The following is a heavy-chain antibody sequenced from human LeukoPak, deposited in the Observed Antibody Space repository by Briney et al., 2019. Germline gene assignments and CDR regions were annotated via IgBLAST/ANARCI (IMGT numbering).Heavy chain of an antibody. J-gene: IGHJ4*02. CDR1: GGSISSGGYY. Sequence: PQTLSLTCTVSGGSISSGGYYWSWIRQHPGKGLEWIGYIYYSGSTYYNPSLKSRVTISVDTSKNQFSLKLSSVTAADTAVYYCAREPRGYYSSGWYGSDWGQGTLVTVSS. V-gene: IGHV4-31*03. CDR3: AREPRGYYSSGWYGSD. CDR2: IYYSGST. D-gene: IGHD6-19*01.